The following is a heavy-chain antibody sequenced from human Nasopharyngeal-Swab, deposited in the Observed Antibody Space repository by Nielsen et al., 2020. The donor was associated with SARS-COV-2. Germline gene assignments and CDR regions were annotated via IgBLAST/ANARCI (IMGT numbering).Heavy chain of an antibody. CDR3: ARSNGDYVLDWFDP. D-gene: IGHD4-17*01. J-gene: IGHJ5*02. CDR2: ISSSGSTI. Sequence: GESLKISCAASGFTFSDYYMSWIRQAPGKGLEWVSYISSSGSTIYYADSVKGRFTISRDNAKNSLYLQMNSLRAEDTVVYYCARSNGDYVLDWFDPWGQGTLVTVSS. V-gene: IGHV3-11*01. CDR1: GFTFSDYY.